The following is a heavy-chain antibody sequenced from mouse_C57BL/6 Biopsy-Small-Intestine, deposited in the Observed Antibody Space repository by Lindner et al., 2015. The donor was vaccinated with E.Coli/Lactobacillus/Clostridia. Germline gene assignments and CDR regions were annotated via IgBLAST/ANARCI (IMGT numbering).Heavy chain of an antibody. CDR3: TREDYDGGFDY. CDR2: IYPTNGGT. CDR1: GYTFTDYN. V-gene: IGHV1-34*02. J-gene: IGHJ2*01. Sequence: VQLQESGPELVKPGASVKISCKASGYTFTDYNMDWVKQSHGKSLEWIGYIYPTNGGTGYNQKFKTKATLTVDKSSSTAYMELHSLTSEDSAVYYCTREDYDGGFDYWGQGTTLTISS. D-gene: IGHD2-4*01.